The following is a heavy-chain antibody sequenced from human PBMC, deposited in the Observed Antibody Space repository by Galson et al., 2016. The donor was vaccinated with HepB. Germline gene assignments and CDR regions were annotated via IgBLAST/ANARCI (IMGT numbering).Heavy chain of an antibody. D-gene: IGHD3-10*01. CDR3: ARVSPARDQWSREFYDY. Sequence: ETLSLSCSVSGASVSDYYWSWIRQSAGKGLEWVGRFYITGTTNYNPSLRSRVAMSVDTSANVFSLKLVSVTAADTAIYYCARVSPARDQWSREFYDYWGQGALVTVSS. J-gene: IGHJ4*02. CDR1: GASVSDYY. V-gene: IGHV4-4*07. CDR2: FYITGTT.